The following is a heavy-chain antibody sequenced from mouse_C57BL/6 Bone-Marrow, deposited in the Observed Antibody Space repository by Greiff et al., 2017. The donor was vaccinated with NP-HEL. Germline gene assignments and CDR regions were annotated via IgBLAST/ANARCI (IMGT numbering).Heavy chain of an antibody. CDR2: IDPETGGT. Sequence: VQLQQSGAELVRPGASVTLSCKASGYTFTDYEMHWVKQTPVHGLEWIGAIDPETGGTAYNQKFKGKAILTADKSSSTAYMELRSLTSEDSAVYYCTRYYGNYVWFAYWGQGTLVTVSA. V-gene: IGHV1-15*01. CDR3: TRYYGNYVWFAY. D-gene: IGHD2-1*01. J-gene: IGHJ3*01. CDR1: GYTFTDYE.